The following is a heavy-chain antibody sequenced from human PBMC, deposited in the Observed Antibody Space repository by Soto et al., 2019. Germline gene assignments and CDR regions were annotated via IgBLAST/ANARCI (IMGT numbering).Heavy chain of an antibody. CDR3: TKDRGSSTWNRFNWFDP. CDR2: ISSDGSNT. V-gene: IGHV3-30*18. D-gene: IGHD6-13*01. Sequence: GGSLRLSCAASGFTFRNFAMHWARQAPGKGLEWVASISSDGSNTYYADSVKGRFTISRDKSKNTLYLQMNSLRTDDTALYYCTKDRGSSTWNRFNWFDPWGQGTLVTVSS. J-gene: IGHJ5*02. CDR1: GFTFRNFA.